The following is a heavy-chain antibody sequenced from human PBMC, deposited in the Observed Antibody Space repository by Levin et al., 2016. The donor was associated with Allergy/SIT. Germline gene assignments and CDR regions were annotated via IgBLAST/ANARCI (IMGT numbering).Heavy chain of an antibody. CDR2: INHSGST. CDR1: GGSFSGYY. CDR3: ARGPSLPAAIFRLQKTFDY. J-gene: IGHJ4*02. Sequence: SETLSLTCAVYGGSFSGYYWSWIRQPPGKGLEWIGEINHSGSTNYNPSLKSRVTISVDTSKNQFSLKLSSVTAADTAVYYCARGPSLPAAIFRLQKTFDYWGQGTLVTVSS. V-gene: IGHV4-34*01. D-gene: IGHD2-2*01.